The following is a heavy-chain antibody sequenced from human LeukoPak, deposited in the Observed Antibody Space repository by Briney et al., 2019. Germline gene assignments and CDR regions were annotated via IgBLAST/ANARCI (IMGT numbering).Heavy chain of an antibody. CDR1: GGSISSYF. CDR2: IYSSGST. J-gene: IGHJ4*02. CDR3: ARGGTTVTKKGTTPFDY. V-gene: IGHV4-4*07. D-gene: IGHD4-17*01. Sequence: SETLSLTCTVSGGSISSYFWSWIRQPAGKGLEWIGRIYSSGSTIYNPSLKGRVTMSVDTSKNQFSLKMSSVTAADTAVYYCARGGTTVTKKGTTPFDYWGQGTLVTVSS.